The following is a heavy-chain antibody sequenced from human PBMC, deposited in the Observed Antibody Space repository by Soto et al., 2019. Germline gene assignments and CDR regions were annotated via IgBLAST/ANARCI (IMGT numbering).Heavy chain of an antibody. CDR1: GYTFTNYY. J-gene: IGHJ4*02. V-gene: IGHV1-46*01. CDR2: INPFGGST. Sequence: QVQLVQSGAEVKKPGASVKVSCRTSGYTFTNYYIHWVRQAPGQGLEWMGIINPFGGSTTYAQKFQGRVPMTRDTSTTTVYMERSSLTSEDTALYYCARDGQGSPFDYWGQGTLVTVSS. D-gene: IGHD6-19*01. CDR3: ARDGQGSPFDY.